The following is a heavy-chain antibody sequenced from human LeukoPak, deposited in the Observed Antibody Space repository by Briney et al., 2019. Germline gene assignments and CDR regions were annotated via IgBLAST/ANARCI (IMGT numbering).Heavy chain of an antibody. CDR2: ISGSGGST. Sequence: GGSLRLSCAASGFTFSSYGMSWVRQAAGKGLDWVSTISGSGGSTFYADSVRGRFTISRDNSKNTLYLQMNSLRVEDTAVYYCANGPLIHLDYWGQGTLVTVSS. J-gene: IGHJ4*02. CDR3: ANGPLIHLDY. V-gene: IGHV3-23*01. CDR1: GFTFSSYG.